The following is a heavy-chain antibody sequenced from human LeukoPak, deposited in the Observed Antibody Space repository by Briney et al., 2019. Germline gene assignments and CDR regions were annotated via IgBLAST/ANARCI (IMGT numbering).Heavy chain of an antibody. D-gene: IGHD1-26*01. CDR2: ISSSGSTI. Sequence: GGSLRLSCAASGLTFSDYYMSWIRQAPGKGLEWVSYISSSGSTIYYADSVKGRFTISRDNAKNSLYLQMNSLRAEDTAVYYCARENSASYREFDSWGQGTQVTVSS. CDR1: GLTFSDYY. J-gene: IGHJ4*02. V-gene: IGHV3-11*01. CDR3: ARENSASYREFDS.